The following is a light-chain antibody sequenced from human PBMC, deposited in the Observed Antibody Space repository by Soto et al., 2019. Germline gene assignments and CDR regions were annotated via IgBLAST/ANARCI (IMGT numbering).Light chain of an antibody. CDR1: QSIICC. V-gene: IGKV1-5*01. CDR3: QQYNSYPST. CDR2: NAS. J-gene: IGKJ3*01. Sequence: GDRCAITCRASQSIICCFAWYQQKPGKAPKLLIYNASSLESGVPSRFSGSRSGPEFTLTISSLQPDDFATYYCQQYNSYPSTFGPGTKVEIK.